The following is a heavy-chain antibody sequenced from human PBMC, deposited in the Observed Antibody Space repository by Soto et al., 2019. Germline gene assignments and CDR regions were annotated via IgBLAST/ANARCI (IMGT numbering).Heavy chain of an antibody. J-gene: IGHJ3*02. CDR2: INHSGST. CDR3: ARVFWNWAYYFDSSGYYSRPFDI. D-gene: IGHD3-22*01. Sequence: SETLSLTCAVYGGSFSGYYWSWIRQPPGKGLEWIGEINHSGSTNYNPSLKSRVTISVDTSKNQFSLKLSSVTAADTAVYYCARVFWNWAYYFDSSGYYSRPFDIWDQGTMVTVSS. V-gene: IGHV4-34*01. CDR1: GGSFSGYY.